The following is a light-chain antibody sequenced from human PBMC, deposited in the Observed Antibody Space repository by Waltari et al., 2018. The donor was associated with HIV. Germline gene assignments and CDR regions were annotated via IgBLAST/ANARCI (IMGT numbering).Light chain of an antibody. CDR2: LGS. V-gene: IGKV2-28*01. CDR1: QSLLKSNRYMS. Sequence: DLVMTQSPVALFVTPGEPASISCRSSQSLLKSNRYMSLDWYLQKPGQSPQVLIYLGSKWASGVPDRVRASGSVTDFTLKISRVEAEDVGVYYCMQALESPLTFGGGTKVEI. CDR3: MQALESPLT. J-gene: IGKJ4*01.